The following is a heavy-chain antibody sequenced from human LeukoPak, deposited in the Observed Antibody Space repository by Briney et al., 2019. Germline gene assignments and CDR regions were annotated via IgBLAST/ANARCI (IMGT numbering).Heavy chain of an antibody. Sequence: GGSLRLSCAASGFTFSSYWMSWVRQAPGKGLEWVANIKQDGSEKYYVDSVKGRFTISRDNAKNSLYLQMNGLRAEDTAVYYCARDWGIAAAGTQDYYYGMDVWGQGTTVTVSS. V-gene: IGHV3-7*01. CDR1: GFTFSSYW. CDR3: ARDWGIAAAGTQDYYYGMDV. CDR2: IKQDGSEK. D-gene: IGHD6-13*01. J-gene: IGHJ6*02.